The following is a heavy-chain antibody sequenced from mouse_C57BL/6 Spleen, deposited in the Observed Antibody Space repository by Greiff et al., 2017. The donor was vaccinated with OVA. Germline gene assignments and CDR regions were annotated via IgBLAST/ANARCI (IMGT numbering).Heavy chain of an antibody. CDR3: AREGDYGYDVWFAY. Sequence: EVKVVESGGGLVKPGGSLKLSCAASGFTFSSYAMSWVRQTPEKRLEWVATISDGGSYTYYPDNVKGRFTISRDNAKNNLYLQMSHLKSEDTAMDYCAREGDYGYDVWFAYWGQGTLVTVSA. CDR1: GFTFSSYA. D-gene: IGHD2-2*01. V-gene: IGHV5-4*01. J-gene: IGHJ3*01. CDR2: ISDGGSYT.